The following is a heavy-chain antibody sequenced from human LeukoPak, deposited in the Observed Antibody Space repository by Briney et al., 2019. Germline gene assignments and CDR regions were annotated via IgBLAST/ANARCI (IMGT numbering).Heavy chain of an antibody. J-gene: IGHJ4*02. Sequence: TGGSLRLSCAASGFTFSSYAMSWVRQAPGKGLEWVSAISGSGGSTYYADSVKGRFTISRDNSKNTLYLQMNSLRAEDTAIYYCAKDHFDSSGYYIDYWGQGTLVTVSS. V-gene: IGHV3-23*01. CDR1: GFTFSSYA. D-gene: IGHD3-22*01. CDR3: AKDHFDSSGYYIDY. CDR2: ISGSGGST.